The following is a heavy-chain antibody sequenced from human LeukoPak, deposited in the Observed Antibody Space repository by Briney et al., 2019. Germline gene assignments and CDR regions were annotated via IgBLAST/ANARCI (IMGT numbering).Heavy chain of an antibody. J-gene: IGHJ3*02. CDR2: IYSGGST. CDR1: GFTVSSNY. CDR3: ARDSPEAMIDAFDI. V-gene: IGHV3-66*01. Sequence: GSLRLSCAASGFTVSSNYMSWVRQAPGKGLEWVSVIYSGGSTYYADSVKGRFTISRDNSTNTLYLQMNSLRAEDTAVYYCARDSPEAMIDAFDIWGQGTMVTVSS. D-gene: IGHD3-22*01.